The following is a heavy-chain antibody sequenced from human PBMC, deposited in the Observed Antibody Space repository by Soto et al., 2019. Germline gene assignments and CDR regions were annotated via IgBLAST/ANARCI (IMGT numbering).Heavy chain of an antibody. Sequence: PSETLSLTCTVSGGSISGYYWSWIRQPPGRGLEWLGYISYSGSTNYNPSLKSRVTISVDTSKNRFSMKLSSVTAADTAVYYCARVLSGSSLFDYWGQGTLVTVPQ. J-gene: IGHJ4*02. CDR3: ARVLSGSSLFDY. CDR2: ISYSGST. D-gene: IGHD1-26*01. CDR1: GGSISGYY. V-gene: IGHV4-59*01.